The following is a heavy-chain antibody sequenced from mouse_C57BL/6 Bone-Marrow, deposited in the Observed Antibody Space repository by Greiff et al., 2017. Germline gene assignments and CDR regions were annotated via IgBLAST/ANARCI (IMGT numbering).Heavy chain of an antibody. V-gene: IGHV1-59*01. Sequence: VQLQQPGAELVRPGTSVKLSCKASGYTFTSYWMHWVKQRPGQGLEWIGVIDPSDSYTNYNQKFKGKATLTVDTSSRTAYMQLSSLTSEDSAVYYCARSTPLYYDYDEDAMDYWGQGTSVTVSS. CDR1: GYTFTSYW. CDR2: IDPSDSYT. CDR3: ARSTPLYYDYDEDAMDY. J-gene: IGHJ4*01. D-gene: IGHD2-4*01.